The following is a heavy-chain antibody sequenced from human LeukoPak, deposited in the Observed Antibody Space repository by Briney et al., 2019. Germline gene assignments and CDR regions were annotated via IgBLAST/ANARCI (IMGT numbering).Heavy chain of an antibody. CDR2: IKQDGSEK. CDR1: GFTYSSYW. CDR3: AREGSSSGAFDI. D-gene: IGHD6-6*01. J-gene: IGHJ3*02. V-gene: IGHV3-7*01. Sequence: GGSLRLSCGASGFTYSSYWMSWVREAPGKGLEWVANIKQDGSEKYYVDSVKGRFTISRDNAMNSLYLQMNSLRAEDTAVYYCAREGSSSGAFDIWGQGTMVTVSS.